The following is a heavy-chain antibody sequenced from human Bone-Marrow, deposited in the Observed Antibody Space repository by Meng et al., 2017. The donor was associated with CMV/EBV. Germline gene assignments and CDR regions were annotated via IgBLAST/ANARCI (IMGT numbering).Heavy chain of an antibody. D-gene: IGHD3-9*01. J-gene: IGHJ6*01. CDR1: GFTFSDHT. V-gene: IGHV3-30*01. CDR2: ISYDGNHK. CDR3: ARELRYFDWLNGMDV. Sequence: GGSLRLSCVASGFTFSDHTLHWVRRAPGKGLEWVAVISYDGNHKYYGDSVKGRFTVSRDNSNNALYLHMDSLRAEDTAVYYCARELRYFDWLNGMDVWGQGTTVTVSS.